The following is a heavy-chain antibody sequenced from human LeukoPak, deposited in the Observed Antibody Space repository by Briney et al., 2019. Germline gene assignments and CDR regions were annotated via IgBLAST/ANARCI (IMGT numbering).Heavy chain of an antibody. J-gene: IGHJ5*02. CDR1: GYTLTELS. CDR2: FDPEDGET. CDR3: ATDGDFWSAPGHP. V-gene: IGHV1-24*01. Sequence: GASVKVSCKVSGYTLTELSMHWVRQAPGKGLEWMGGFDPEDGETIYAQKFQGRVTMTEDTSTDTAYVELSSLRSEDTAVYYCATDGDFWSAPGHPGGQGTLVTVSS. D-gene: IGHD3-3*01.